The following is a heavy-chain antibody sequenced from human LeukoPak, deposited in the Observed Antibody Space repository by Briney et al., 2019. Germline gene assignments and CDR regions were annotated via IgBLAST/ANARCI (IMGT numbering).Heavy chain of an antibody. Sequence: GASVKVSCKASGYTFTSYYMHWVRQARGQGLEWMGIINPSGGSTSYAQKLQGRATMTRDTSTSTVYMELSSLRSEDTAVYYCARVSTHLDYWGQGTLVTVSS. CDR1: GYTFTSYY. V-gene: IGHV1-46*01. CDR3: ARVSTHLDY. J-gene: IGHJ4*02. CDR2: INPSGGST. D-gene: IGHD2-15*01.